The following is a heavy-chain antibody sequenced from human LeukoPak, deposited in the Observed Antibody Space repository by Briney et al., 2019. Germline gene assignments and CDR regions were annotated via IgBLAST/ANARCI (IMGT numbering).Heavy chain of an antibody. CDR1: GFSLSTSGMC. V-gene: IGHV2-70*17. CDR3: ARMAGDVEGAFDY. Sequence: ASVPTLVNPTQTLTLTCTFSGFSLSTSGMCVSWIRKPPGKALEWLARIDWDDDKFYSTSLKTRLAISKDTSKNQVVLTMTNMDPVDTATYYCARMAGDVEGAFDYWGQGTLVTVSS. D-gene: IGHD2-21*02. J-gene: IGHJ4*02. CDR2: IDWDDDK.